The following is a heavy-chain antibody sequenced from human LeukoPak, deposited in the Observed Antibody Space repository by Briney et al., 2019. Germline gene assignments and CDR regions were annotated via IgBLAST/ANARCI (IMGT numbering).Heavy chain of an antibody. J-gene: IGHJ4*02. CDR1: GFTVSSNY. CDR3: ARLILTGRYFDY. Sequence: GGSLRLSCAASGFTVSSNYMSWVRQAPGKGLEWVSVNYSGGSTYYADSVKGRFTISRDNSKNTLYLQMNSLRAEDTAVYYCARLILTGRYFDYWGQGTLVTVSS. D-gene: IGHD3-9*01. V-gene: IGHV3-66*01. CDR2: NYSGGST.